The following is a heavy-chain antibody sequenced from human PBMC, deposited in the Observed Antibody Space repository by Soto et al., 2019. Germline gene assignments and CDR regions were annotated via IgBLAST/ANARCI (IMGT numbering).Heavy chain of an antibody. CDR1: GGSISSSSYY. CDR3: ARAPVVPAAMLGGNNWFDP. J-gene: IGHJ5*02. CDR2: IYYSGST. Sequence: SETLSLTCTVSGGSISSSSYYWGWIPQPPGKGLEGIGSIYYSGSTYYTPSPKSRVTISVDTSKNQFSLKLSSVTAADTAVYYCARAPVVPAAMLGGNNWFDPWGQGTLVTVSS. D-gene: IGHD2-2*01. V-gene: IGHV4-39*01.